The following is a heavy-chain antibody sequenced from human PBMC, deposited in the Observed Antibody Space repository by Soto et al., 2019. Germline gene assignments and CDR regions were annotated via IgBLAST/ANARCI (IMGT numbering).Heavy chain of an antibody. D-gene: IGHD1-26*01. V-gene: IGHV3-30-3*01. CDR3: ARGRAPVVRLPYS. J-gene: IGHJ4*02. CDR1: GFTFSSYA. CDR2: ISYDGSNK. Sequence: GGSLRLSCAASGFTFSSYAMHWVRQAPGKGLEWVAVISYDGSNKYYADSVKGRFTISRDNSKNTLYLQMNSLRAEDTAVYYCARGRAPVVRLPYSWGQGTLVTVSS.